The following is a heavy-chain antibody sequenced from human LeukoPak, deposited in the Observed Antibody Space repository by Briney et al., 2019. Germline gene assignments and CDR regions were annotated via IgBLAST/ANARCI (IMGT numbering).Heavy chain of an antibody. Sequence: SETLSLTCTVSGGSISSYYWSWIRQPAGKGLEWIGRVFSSGITKYNPSLKSRVTMSVDTSKNQFSLRLSSVTAADTAVYYCARDAPYGDFWFDPWGQGTLVTVSS. CDR3: ARDAPYGDFWFDP. V-gene: IGHV4-4*07. CDR2: VFSSGIT. J-gene: IGHJ5*02. D-gene: IGHD4-17*01. CDR1: GGSISSYY.